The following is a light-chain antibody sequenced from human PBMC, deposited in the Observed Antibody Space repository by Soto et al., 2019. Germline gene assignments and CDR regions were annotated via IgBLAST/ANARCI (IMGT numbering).Light chain of an antibody. V-gene: IGLV2-14*01. CDR3: SSYTSSSTLCG. J-gene: IGLJ1*01. Sequence: QSALTQPASVSGSPGQSITISCTGTSSDVGGYNYVSWYQQHPGKAPKLMIYDVSNRPSGVSNRFSGSKSGNTASLTISGLQAEDEADYYCSSYTSSSTLCGLGTGTKVTVL. CDR1: SSDVGGYNY. CDR2: DVS.